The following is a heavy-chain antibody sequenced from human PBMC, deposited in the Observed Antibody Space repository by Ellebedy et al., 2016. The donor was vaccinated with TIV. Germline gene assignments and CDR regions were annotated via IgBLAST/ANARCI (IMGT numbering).Heavy chain of an antibody. J-gene: IGHJ5*02. CDR2: IHYSGST. V-gene: IGHV4-59*11. CDR3: ARSSGSYWNWFEP. Sequence: MPSETLSLTCTVSGDSIRSHYWSWVRQSPGKGLEWIGYIHYSGSTHYNPSLKSRVTISLDTSTTHFSLRLRSVTAADTGVYYCARSSGSYWNWFEPWGQGTLVTVSS. D-gene: IGHD1-26*01. CDR1: GDSIRSHY.